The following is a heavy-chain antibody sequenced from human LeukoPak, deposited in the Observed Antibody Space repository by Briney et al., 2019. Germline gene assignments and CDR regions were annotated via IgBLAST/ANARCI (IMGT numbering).Heavy chain of an antibody. CDR1: GGSISSYY. D-gene: IGHD3-10*01. Sequence: PSETLSLTCTVSGGSISSYYWSWIRQPPGKGLEWIGYIYYSGSTNYNPSLKSRVTISVDTSKNQFSLKLSSVTAADTAVYYCARGLNLIGYIDYWGQGTLVTVSS. CDR2: IYYSGST. CDR3: ARGLNLIGYIDY. V-gene: IGHV4-59*01. J-gene: IGHJ4*02.